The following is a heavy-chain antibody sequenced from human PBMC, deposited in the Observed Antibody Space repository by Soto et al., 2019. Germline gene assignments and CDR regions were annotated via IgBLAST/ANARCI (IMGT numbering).Heavy chain of an antibody. CDR1: GDICIHCF. V-gene: IGHV1-46*01. J-gene: IGHJ4*02. CDR3: ARSLGETTSLFDY. D-gene: IGHD1-26*01. Sequence: QVQLVQSGAEMKQPGASVKLSCQASGDICIHCFMHWVRQAPGQGLEWMGGINPSSGTTTYAQKCQGRVNVTRDTSTSTVYMELSSLGSGDTAMYYCARSLGETTSLFDYWGQGSLVTVSA. CDR2: INPSSGTT.